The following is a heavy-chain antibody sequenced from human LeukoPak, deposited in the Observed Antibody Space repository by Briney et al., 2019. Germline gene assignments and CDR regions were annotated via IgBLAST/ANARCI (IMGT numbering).Heavy chain of an antibody. D-gene: IGHD6-25*01. CDR3: LASGGY. J-gene: IGHJ4*02. CDR2: VQPDGSET. CDR1: GFTFSSHW. V-gene: IGHV3-7*01. Sequence: GGSLRLSCAASGFTFSSHWMNWVRQAPGKGLEWVANVQPDGSETYYVDSVKGRFTVSRDNAQNSLFLQMDSLRAEDTAVYYCLASGGYWGQGTLVIVSS.